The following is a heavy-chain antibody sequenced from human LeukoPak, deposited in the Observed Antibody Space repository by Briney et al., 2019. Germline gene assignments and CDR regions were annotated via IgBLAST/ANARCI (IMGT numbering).Heavy chain of an antibody. CDR3: AIISGAFDI. D-gene: IGHD1-26*01. CDR2: INHSGST. CDR1: GGSFSGYY. Sequence: SETLSLTCAVYGGSFSGYYWSWIRQPPGKGLEWIGEINHSGSTNYNPSLESRVTISVDTSKNQFSLKLSSVTAADTAVYYYAIISGAFDIWGQGTMVTVSS. J-gene: IGHJ3*02. V-gene: IGHV4-34*01.